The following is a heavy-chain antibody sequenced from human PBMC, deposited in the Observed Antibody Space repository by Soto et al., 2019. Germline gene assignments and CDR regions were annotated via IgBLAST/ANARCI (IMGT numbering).Heavy chain of an antibody. V-gene: IGHV3-33*05. J-gene: IGHJ4*02. Sequence: QVQLVESGGGVVQPGTSLRLSCVGSGFTFRSYVIHWVRQAPGKGLEWVALTSYDGSNNFYGDSVKGRFTISRHNSRNTVELPMDSPRFEDTALYFCARWGTTGGLDVWGQGTLVSVSS. D-gene: IGHD3-16*01. CDR1: GFTFRSYV. CDR3: ARWGTTGGLDV. CDR2: TSYDGSNN.